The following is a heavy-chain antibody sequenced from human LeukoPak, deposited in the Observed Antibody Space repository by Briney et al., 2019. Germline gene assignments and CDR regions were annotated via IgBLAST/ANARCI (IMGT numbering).Heavy chain of an antibody. D-gene: IGHD2-8*01. CDR2: ISATGGDT. CDR1: GFTFSTYS. Sequence: GGSLRLSCAASGFTFSTYSFSWVRQAPGKGLEWVSGISATGGDTYYADSVKGRFTISSDNSRNTVSLQMNSLRVDDTATYYCAKDVRRCNGACTWGQGTLVTVSS. V-gene: IGHV3-23*01. J-gene: IGHJ5*02. CDR3: AKDVRRCNGACT.